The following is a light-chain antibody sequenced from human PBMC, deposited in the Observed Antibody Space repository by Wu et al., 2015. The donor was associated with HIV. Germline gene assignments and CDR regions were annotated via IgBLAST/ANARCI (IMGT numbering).Light chain of an antibody. Sequence: IVLTQSPATLSLSPGERATLSCRASQSINNFLAWYQHKPGQAPRLLIYDASSRATGIPPRFSGSGSGTDFTLTISSLEAEDFAVYYCQQQSNWPLTFGQGHDWRLN. CDR2: DAS. J-gene: IGKJ5*01. V-gene: IGKV3-11*01. CDR1: QSINNF. CDR3: QQQSNWPLT.